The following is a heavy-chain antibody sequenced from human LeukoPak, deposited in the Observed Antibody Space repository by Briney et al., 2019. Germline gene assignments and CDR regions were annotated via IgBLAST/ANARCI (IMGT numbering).Heavy chain of an antibody. D-gene: IGHD6-6*01. CDR2: IYYSGST. Sequence: SETLSLTCTVSGGSISSGDYYWSWIRQPPGKGLEWIGYIYYSGSTYYNPSLKSRVTISVDTSKNQFSLKLSSVTAADTAVSYCARGYSSSWYYFDYWGQGTLVTVSS. V-gene: IGHV4-30-4*08. J-gene: IGHJ4*02. CDR3: ARGYSSSWYYFDY. CDR1: GGSISSGDYY.